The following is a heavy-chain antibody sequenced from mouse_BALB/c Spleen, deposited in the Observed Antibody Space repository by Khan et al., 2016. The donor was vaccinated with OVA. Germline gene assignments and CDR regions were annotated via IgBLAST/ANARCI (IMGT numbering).Heavy chain of an antibody. D-gene: IGHD2-1*01. CDR3: ARDGNYMDY. CDR1: GYSITSGYS. J-gene: IGHJ4*01. V-gene: IGHV3-1*02. Sequence: EVQLQESGPDLMKPSQSLSLTCTVTGYSITSGYSWHWIRQFPGNKLEWMAYIYYSGSINYNPSLKSRISLTRDTSKNQFFLQLNSVTTEYTATYFCARDGNYMDYWGQGTSVTVSS. CDR2: IYYSGSI.